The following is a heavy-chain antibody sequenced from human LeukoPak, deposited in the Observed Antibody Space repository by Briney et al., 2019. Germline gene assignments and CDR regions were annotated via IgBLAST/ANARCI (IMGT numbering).Heavy chain of an antibody. CDR1: GFTFTTYA. CDR2: ISGSGDTT. J-gene: IGHJ4*02. V-gene: IGHV3-23*01. D-gene: IGHD1-14*01. Sequence: GGSLRLSCSASGFTFTTYAMSWVRQAPGKGLEWVSAISGSGDTTYYADSVKGRFTISRDNSENTLYLQMNSLRAEDTAVYYCAKDRAVLTRMTHFDYWGQGTLVTVSS. CDR3: AKDRAVLTRMTHFDY.